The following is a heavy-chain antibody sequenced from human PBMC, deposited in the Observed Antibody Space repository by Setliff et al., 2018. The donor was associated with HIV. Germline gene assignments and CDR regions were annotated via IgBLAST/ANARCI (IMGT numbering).Heavy chain of an antibody. CDR1: GFILDSYT. D-gene: IGHD4-4*01. Sequence: GGSLRLSCAASGFILDSYTLHWVRQTPGKGLEWVAVISYDGSYKYYADSVKGRFIISRDNAKNSLNLQMNSLRAEDTAVYYWARWGYSRDGMDVWGQGTTVTVSS. J-gene: IGHJ6*02. CDR3: ARWGYSRDGMDV. V-gene: IGHV3-30*04. CDR2: ISYDGSYK.